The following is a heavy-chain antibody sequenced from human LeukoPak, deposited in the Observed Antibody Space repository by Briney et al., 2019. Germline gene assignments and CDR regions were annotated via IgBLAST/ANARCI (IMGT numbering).Heavy chain of an antibody. CDR1: GFTFSSYW. CDR3: ARIGASFYDSSGYMMKNAFDI. CDR2: IKQDGSEK. V-gene: IGHV3-7*01. Sequence: PGGSLRLSCAASGFTFSSYWMSWVRQAPGKGLEWVANIKQDGSEKYYVDSVKGRFTISRDNAKNSLYLQMNSLRAEDTAVYYCARIGASFYDSSGYMMKNAFDIWGQGTMVTVSS. D-gene: IGHD3-22*01. J-gene: IGHJ3*02.